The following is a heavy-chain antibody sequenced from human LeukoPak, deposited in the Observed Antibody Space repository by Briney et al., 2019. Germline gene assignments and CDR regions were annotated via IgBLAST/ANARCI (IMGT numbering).Heavy chain of an antibody. D-gene: IGHD3-22*01. CDR2: ISDSGGST. CDR1: GFTFSSHA. Sequence: GGSLRPSCTPSGFTFSSHAMSWVRQAPGKGLEWVSAISDSGGSTYYVDSVKGRFTISRDNPKNTLYLQVNSLRAEDTALYYCAKGYDTSYAVFDFWGQGALVTVSS. J-gene: IGHJ4*02. CDR3: AKGYDTSYAVFDF. V-gene: IGHV3-23*01.